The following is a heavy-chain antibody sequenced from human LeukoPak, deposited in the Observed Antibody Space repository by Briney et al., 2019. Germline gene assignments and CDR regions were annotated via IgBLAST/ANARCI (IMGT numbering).Heavy chain of an antibody. V-gene: IGHV1-46*01. CDR1: GYTFTSYY. Sequence: ASVKVSCKASGYTFTSYYVHWVRPAPRPGLEWMGMINPSGGSTTYSQKFQGRITMTRGTSTSTGYMELSSLRSEDTAVYYCARGPGTNIDYWGQGTLVTVSS. D-gene: IGHD3-10*01. J-gene: IGHJ4*02. CDR2: INPSGGST. CDR3: ARGPGTNIDY.